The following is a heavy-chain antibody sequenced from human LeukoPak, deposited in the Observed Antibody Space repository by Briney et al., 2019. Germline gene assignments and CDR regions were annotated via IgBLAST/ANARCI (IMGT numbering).Heavy chain of an antibody. Sequence: ASVKVSCKASGYTFTGYYMHWVRQAPGQGLEWMGIINPSGGSTSYAQKFQGRVTMTWDTSTSTVYMELSSLRSEDTAVYYCAREGGLEYSSSSGYYYGMDVWGQGTTVTVSS. CDR1: GYTFTGYY. J-gene: IGHJ6*02. CDR2: INPSGGST. V-gene: IGHV1-46*01. D-gene: IGHD6-6*01. CDR3: AREGGLEYSSSSGYYYGMDV.